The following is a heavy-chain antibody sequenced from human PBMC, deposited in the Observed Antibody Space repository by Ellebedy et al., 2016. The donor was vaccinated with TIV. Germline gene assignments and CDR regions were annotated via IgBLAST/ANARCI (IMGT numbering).Heavy chain of an antibody. Sequence: ASVKVSCKASGYTFTSYGLSWVRQAPGQGLEWMGWISAYNGHTNYAQELQGRVTMTTDTSTSTAYMELRSLRSDDTAVYYCARADGDYVGYYYYYMDVWGKGTTVTVSS. CDR3: ARADGDYVGYYYYYMDV. D-gene: IGHD4-17*01. J-gene: IGHJ6*03. CDR1: GYTFTSYG. V-gene: IGHV1-18*04. CDR2: ISAYNGHT.